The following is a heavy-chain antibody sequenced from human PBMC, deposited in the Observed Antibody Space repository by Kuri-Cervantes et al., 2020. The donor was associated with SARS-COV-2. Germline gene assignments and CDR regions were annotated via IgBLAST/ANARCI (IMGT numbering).Heavy chain of an antibody. CDR3: ARGQGQYYYGSGSYYFFDY. CDR1: GGSFSGYY. CDR2: INHSGST. V-gene: IGHV4-34*01. J-gene: IGHJ4*02. D-gene: IGHD3-10*01. Sequence: SETLSLTCAVDGGSFSGYYWSWIRQPPGKGLEWIGEINHSGSTNYNPSLKSRVTISVDTSKNQFSLKLSSVTAADTAVYYCARGQGQYYYGSGSYYFFDYWGQGTLVTVSS.